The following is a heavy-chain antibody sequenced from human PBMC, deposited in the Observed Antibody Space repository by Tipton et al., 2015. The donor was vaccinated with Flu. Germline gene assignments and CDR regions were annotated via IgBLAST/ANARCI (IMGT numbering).Heavy chain of an antibody. CDR3: ATYYYGSGTQSAFDS. CDR1: GYSISSGYY. J-gene: IGHJ4*02. Sequence: TLSLTCTVSGYSISSGYYWGWIRQPPGKGLEWIGSIFHGGSTYYNPSLKSRVTISVDTSKNQFSLKLSSVTAADTAVYYCATYYYGSGTQSAFDSWGQGTLVTVSS. D-gene: IGHD3-10*01. CDR2: IFHGGST. V-gene: IGHV4-38-2*02.